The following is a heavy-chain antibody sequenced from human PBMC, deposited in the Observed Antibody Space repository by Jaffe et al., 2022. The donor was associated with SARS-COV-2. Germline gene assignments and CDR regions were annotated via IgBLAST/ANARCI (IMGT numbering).Heavy chain of an antibody. J-gene: IGHJ4*02. V-gene: IGHV1-18*01. CDR2: INTYNGHT. D-gene: IGHD2-2*01. CDR3: ARVLIVVVTGATDYDY. Sequence: QVQLVQSGTEMKKPGASMNVSCRATGYTFSTFGVSWVRQAPGQGPEWMGYINTYNGHTNYAQKFQGRVTMTTDTSTSTAYMELRSLKSDDTAVYYCARVLIVVVTGATDYDYWGQGTLVTVSS. CDR1: GYTFSTFG.